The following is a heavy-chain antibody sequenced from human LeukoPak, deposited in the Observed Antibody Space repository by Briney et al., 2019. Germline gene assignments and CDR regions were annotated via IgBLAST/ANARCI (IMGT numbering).Heavy chain of an antibody. Sequence: GGSLRLSCAASGFVFSSFAMHWVRQAPGKGLEWVATIRDDGSYKYHTDSVKGRFTITRDNSNNTLYLQMNGLRAEDTAVYYCASAPFFCSGGSCPYYMDVWGKGTLVTVSS. CDR2: IRDDGSYK. V-gene: IGHV3-30*02. CDR1: GFVFSSFA. D-gene: IGHD2-15*01. J-gene: IGHJ6*03. CDR3: ASAPFFCSGGSCPYYMDV.